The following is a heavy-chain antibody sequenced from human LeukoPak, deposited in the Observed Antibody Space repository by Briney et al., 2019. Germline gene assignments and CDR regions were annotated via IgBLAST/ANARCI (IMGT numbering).Heavy chain of an antibody. D-gene: IGHD2-15*01. CDR3: ARHQIYCSGGSCYPRGAFDI. CDR1: GGSISPYY. J-gene: IGHJ3*02. Sequence: SETLSLTCTVSGGSISPYYWSWIRQSPGKGLEWIGYISYSGSTNYDPSLKRPVTISVDTSKNHFSLKLSSVTAADTAVYYCARHQIYCSGGSCYPRGAFDIWGQGTMVTVSS. V-gene: IGHV4-59*08. CDR2: ISYSGST.